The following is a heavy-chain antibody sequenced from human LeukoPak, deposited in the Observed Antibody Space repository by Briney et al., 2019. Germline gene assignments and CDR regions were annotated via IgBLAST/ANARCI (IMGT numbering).Heavy chain of an antibody. V-gene: IGHV1-24*01. D-gene: IGHD6-19*01. CDR3: ATARRYSSGSQLDY. Sequence: ASVKVSCKVSGYTLTELSMHWVRQAPGKGLEWMGGFDPEDGETIYAQKFQGRVTMTEDTSTDTAYMELSSLRSEDTAVYYCATARRYSSGSQLDYRGQGTLVTVSS. CDR2: FDPEDGET. J-gene: IGHJ4*02. CDR1: GYTLTELS.